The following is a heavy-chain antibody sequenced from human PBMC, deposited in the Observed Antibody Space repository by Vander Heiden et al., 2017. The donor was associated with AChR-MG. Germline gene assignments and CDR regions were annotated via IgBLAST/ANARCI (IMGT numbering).Heavy chain of an antibody. D-gene: IGHD1-1*01. Sequence: QVQLVESGGGVVQPGRSLRLPCAASGFTFSSYAMHWVRQAPGKGLEWVAVISYDGSNKYYADSVKGRFTISRDNSKNTLYLQMNSLRAEDTAVYYCARVFPVVGTTTLVGLLDYWGQGTLVTVSS. CDR2: ISYDGSNK. V-gene: IGHV3-30-3*01. CDR1: GFTFSSYA. J-gene: IGHJ4*02. CDR3: ARVFPVVGTTTLVGLLDY.